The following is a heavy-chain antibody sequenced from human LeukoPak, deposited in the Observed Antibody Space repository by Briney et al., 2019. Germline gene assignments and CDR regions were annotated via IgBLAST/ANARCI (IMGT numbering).Heavy chain of an antibody. Sequence: SETLSLTCAVYGGSFSGYYWSWIRQPPGKGLEWIGEINHSGSTNYNPSHKSRVTISVDTSKNQFSLKLSSVTAADTAVYYCAIRRGYCSSTSCYRRVGYFDYWGQGTLVTVSS. CDR2: INHSGST. CDR1: GGSFSGYY. D-gene: IGHD2-2*02. V-gene: IGHV4-34*01. CDR3: AIRRGYCSSTSCYRRVGYFDY. J-gene: IGHJ4*02.